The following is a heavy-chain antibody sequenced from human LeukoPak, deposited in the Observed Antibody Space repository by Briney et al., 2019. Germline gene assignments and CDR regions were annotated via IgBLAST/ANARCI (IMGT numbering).Heavy chain of an antibody. Sequence: SQTLSLTCTVSGGSISSGNYYWGWIRQPPGTGLEWIGSIYYSGSTYYNPSLKSRVTISVDTSKNQFSLKLSSVTAADTAVYYCARYRGIVVVPAAPYYYGMDVWGQGTTVTVSS. CDR1: GGSISSGNYY. D-gene: IGHD2-2*01. CDR3: ARYRGIVVVPAAPYYYGMDV. CDR2: IYYSGST. V-gene: IGHV4-39*01. J-gene: IGHJ6*02.